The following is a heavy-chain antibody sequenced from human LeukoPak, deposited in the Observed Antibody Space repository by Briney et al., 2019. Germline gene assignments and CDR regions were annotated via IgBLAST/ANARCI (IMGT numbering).Heavy chain of an antibody. V-gene: IGHV3-23*01. D-gene: IGHD1-26*01. J-gene: IGHJ3*02. Sequence: GGSLRLSCAAPGFTFNSYAMNWVRQAPGKGLEWVSAISGRGSSTYYADSVKGRFSLSRDNSKNTLHLQMNSLRAEDTAVYYCAKGGRIVGATDAFDIWGQGTMVTVSS. CDR2: ISGRGSST. CDR3: AKGGRIVGATDAFDI. CDR1: GFTFNSYA.